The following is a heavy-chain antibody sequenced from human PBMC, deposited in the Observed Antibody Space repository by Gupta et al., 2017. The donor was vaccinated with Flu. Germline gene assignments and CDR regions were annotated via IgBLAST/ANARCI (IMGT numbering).Heavy chain of an antibody. CDR3: AKGGTGGSYDAFDY. CDR2: ISYDGSNK. V-gene: IGHV3-30*18. D-gene: IGHD2-15*01. J-gene: IGHJ4*02. Sequence: QAPGKGLELVAIISYDGSNKYYADSVKGRFTITRDNSKNTLYLQMNSLRAEETAVHYCAKGGTGGSYDAFDYWGQGTLVTVSS.